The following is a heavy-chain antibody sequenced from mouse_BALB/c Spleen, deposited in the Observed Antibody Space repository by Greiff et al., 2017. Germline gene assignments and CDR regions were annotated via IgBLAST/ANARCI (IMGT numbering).Heavy chain of an antibody. CDR3: ARSYGNLFAY. D-gene: IGHD2-10*02. Sequence: ESGGGLVQPGGSRKLSCAASGFTFSSFGMHWVRQAPEKGLEWVAYISSGSSTIYYADTVKGRFTISRDNPKNTLFLQMTSLRSEDTAMYYCARSYGNLFAYWGQGTLVTVSA. CDR1: GFTFSSFG. CDR2: ISSGSSTI. V-gene: IGHV5-17*02. J-gene: IGHJ3*01.